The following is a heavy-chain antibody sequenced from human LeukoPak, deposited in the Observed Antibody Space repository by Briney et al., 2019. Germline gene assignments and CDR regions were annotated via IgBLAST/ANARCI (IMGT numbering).Heavy chain of an antibody. J-gene: IGHJ4*02. CDR1: GGSFSGYY. CDR3: ARAESGYFFFDY. CDR2: INHSGST. Sequence: PSETLSLTCAVYGGSFSGYYWSWIRQPPGKGLEWIGEINHSGSTNYNPSLKGRVTISVDTSKNQFSLKLSSLTAADTAVYYCARAESGYFFFDYWGQGTLVTVSS. D-gene: IGHD5-18*01. V-gene: IGHV4-34*01.